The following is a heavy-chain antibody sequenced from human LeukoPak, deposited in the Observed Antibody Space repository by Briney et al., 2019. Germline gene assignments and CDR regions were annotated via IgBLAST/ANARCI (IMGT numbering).Heavy chain of an antibody. CDR3: AKGRVPAATNFDY. V-gene: IGHV3-30*02. D-gene: IGHD2-2*01. J-gene: IGHJ4*02. Sequence: GGSLRLSXAASGFTFSSYGMHWVRQAPGKGLEWVAFIRYDGSNKYYADSVKGRFTISRDNSKNTLYLQMNSLRAEDTAVYYCAKGRVPAATNFDYWGQGTLVTVSS. CDR1: GFTFSSYG. CDR2: IRYDGSNK.